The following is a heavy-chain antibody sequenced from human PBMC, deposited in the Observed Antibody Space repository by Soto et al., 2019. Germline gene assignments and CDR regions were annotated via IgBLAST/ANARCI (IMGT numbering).Heavy chain of an antibody. V-gene: IGHV3-30*04. CDR3: VACRGYSRAYVPYS. Sequence: QAQLVESGGGVVQPGRSLRLSCAASGFAFSSYGMHWVRQAPGTGLEWVAVISYDGSLQHYADSVKGRFTISRDNSKNMELLQKSRLRDEDTVVYYCVACRGYSRAYVPYSWGQGNLVSVSS. CDR1: GFAFSSYG. J-gene: IGHJ4*02. D-gene: IGHD6-19*01. CDR2: ISYDGSLQ.